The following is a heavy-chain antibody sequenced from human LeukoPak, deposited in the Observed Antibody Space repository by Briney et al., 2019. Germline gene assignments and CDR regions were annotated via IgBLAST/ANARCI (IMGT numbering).Heavy chain of an antibody. D-gene: IGHD3-3*01. CDR1: GITFSSYE. CDR3: ARGFRDSAVFLDY. J-gene: IGHJ4*01. V-gene: IGHV3-48*03. CDR2: ISSTGSTM. Sequence: GGSLRLSCAASGITFSSYEMNWVRQAPGKELEWISCISSTGSTMYYADSVKGRFTISRDNAKNSLYLQMSSLRAEDTAVYYCARGFRDSAVFLDYWGHGTLVTVSS.